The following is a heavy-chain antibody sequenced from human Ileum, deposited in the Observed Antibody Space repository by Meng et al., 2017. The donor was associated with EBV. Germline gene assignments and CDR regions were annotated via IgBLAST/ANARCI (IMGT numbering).Heavy chain of an antibody. CDR1: GGSISSSSSY. J-gene: IGHJ4*02. Sequence: HPRSQASGPGLVKPSEPLSPTGTVSGGSISSSSSYWGWIRQPPGKGLEWIGSIYYSGSTYYNPSLKSRVTISVDTSKNQFSLKLSSVTAADTAVYYCARSIVVVPAAIYYWGQGTLVTVSS. D-gene: IGHD2-2*01. V-gene: IGHV4-39*01. CDR2: IYYSGST. CDR3: ARSIVVVPAAIYY.